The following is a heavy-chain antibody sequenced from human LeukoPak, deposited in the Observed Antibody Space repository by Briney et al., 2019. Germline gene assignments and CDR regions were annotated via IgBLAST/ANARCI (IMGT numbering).Heavy chain of an antibody. V-gene: IGHV3-21*01. CDR3: ATNLFCASASCL. CDR2: IGTAGNYI. D-gene: IGHD2-2*01. CDR1: GFTFSDYT. J-gene: IGHJ4*02. Sequence: GGSLRLSSAASGFTFSDYTMNWVRQAPGKGLEWLSSIGTAGNYIFYADSVQGRFTISRDNANDSLYLEMKSLRVEDTATYYCATNLFCASASCLWGQGTLVTVSS.